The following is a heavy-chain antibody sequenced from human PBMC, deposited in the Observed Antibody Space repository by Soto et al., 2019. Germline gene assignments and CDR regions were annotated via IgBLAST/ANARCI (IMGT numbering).Heavy chain of an antibody. D-gene: IGHD3-10*01. Sequence: QVQLQESGPGLVKPSQTLSLTCTVSGGSINSGGYYWSWIRQHPGKGLEWIGYIYNSGSTYYNPSLKSRVTISLDTSKNQFSPKLSSVTAADTAVYCCARGITMVRGVIHTPYFDYWGQGTLVTVSS. J-gene: IGHJ4*02. CDR2: IYNSGST. V-gene: IGHV4-31*03. CDR1: GGSINSGGYY. CDR3: ARGITMVRGVIHTPYFDY.